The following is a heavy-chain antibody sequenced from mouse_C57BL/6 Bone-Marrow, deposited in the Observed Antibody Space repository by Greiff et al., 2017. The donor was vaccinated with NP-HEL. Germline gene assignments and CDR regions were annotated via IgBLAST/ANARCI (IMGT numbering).Heavy chain of an antibody. V-gene: IGHV5-4*01. CDR1: GFTFSSYA. CDR3: ARDERVTTVVTYFDY. D-gene: IGHD1-1*01. J-gene: IGHJ2*01. Sequence: EVKLVESGGGLVKPGGSLKLSCAASGFTFSSYAMSWVRQTPEKRLEWVATISDGGSYTYYPDNVKGRFTISRDNAKNNLYLQMSHLKSEDTAMYYCARDERVTTVVTYFDYWGQGTTLTVSS. CDR2: ISDGGSYT.